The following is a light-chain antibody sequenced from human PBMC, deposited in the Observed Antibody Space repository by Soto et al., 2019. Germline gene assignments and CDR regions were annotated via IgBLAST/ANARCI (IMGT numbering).Light chain of an antibody. Sequence: DIQMTQSPSTLSASVGDRVTITCRASQSISRSLAWYQQKPGKAPKLLIYAASTLQSGVPSRFSGSGSGTDFTLTISCLQSEDCATYYCQQYYSYLYTFGQGTKLEIK. V-gene: IGKV1-5*01. CDR2: AAS. CDR3: QQYYSYLYT. CDR1: QSISRS. J-gene: IGKJ2*01.